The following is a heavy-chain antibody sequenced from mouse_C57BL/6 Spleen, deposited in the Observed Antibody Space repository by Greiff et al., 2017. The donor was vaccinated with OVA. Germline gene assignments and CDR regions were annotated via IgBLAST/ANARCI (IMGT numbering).Heavy chain of an antibody. Sequence: QVQLKQSGAELVKPGASVKISCKASGSPFGSYWMNWVKQRPGKGLEWIGQIYPGDGDTNYNGKFKGKATLTADKSSSTAYMQLSSLTSEDSAVYFCARDSSGYVGYWGQGTTLTVSS. V-gene: IGHV1-80*01. D-gene: IGHD3-2*02. J-gene: IGHJ2*01. CDR3: ARDSSGYVGY. CDR2: IYPGDGDT. CDR1: GSPFGSYW.